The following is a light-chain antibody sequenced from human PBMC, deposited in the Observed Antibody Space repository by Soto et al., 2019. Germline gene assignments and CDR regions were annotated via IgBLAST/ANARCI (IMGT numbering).Light chain of an antibody. CDR3: QQYGSSIT. Sequence: EILMTQSPATLSVSPGERATLSCRASQSVSSNLAWYQQKPGQAPRLLIYDASNRATGIPARFSGSGSGTDFTLTISRLEPEDFAVYYCQQYGSSITFGQGTRLEIK. V-gene: IGKV3-20*01. CDR1: QSVSSN. J-gene: IGKJ5*01. CDR2: DAS.